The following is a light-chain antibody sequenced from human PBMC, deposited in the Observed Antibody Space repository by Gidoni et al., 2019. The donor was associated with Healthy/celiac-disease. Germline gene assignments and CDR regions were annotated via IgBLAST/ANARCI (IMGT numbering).Light chain of an antibody. CDR1: ALAKQY. CDR2: KDS. CDR3: QSVDISGTYHVV. J-gene: IGLJ2*01. V-gene: IGLV3-25*03. Sequence: SYELTQPPSVPLSPGQTARITCSGDALAKQYTYWYQQKPGQAPVLLIYKDSERPSWIPERFSGSSSGTTVTLTISGVQAEDEADYYCQSVDISGTYHVVFGRGTKLTVL.